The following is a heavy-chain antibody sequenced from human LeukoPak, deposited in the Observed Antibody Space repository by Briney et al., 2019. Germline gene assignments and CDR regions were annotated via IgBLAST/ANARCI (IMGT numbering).Heavy chain of an antibody. V-gene: IGHV4-59*01. CDR1: GGSISSYY. D-gene: IGHD6-19*01. J-gene: IGHJ4*02. CDR2: IYYSGST. CDR3: ASSRSSGWYDY. Sequence: PSETLSLTSTVSGGSISSYYWSWIRQPPGKGLEWIGYIYYSGSTNYNPSLQSRVTISVDTSKNQFSLKLSSVTAADTAVYYCASSRSSGWYDYWGQGALVTVSS.